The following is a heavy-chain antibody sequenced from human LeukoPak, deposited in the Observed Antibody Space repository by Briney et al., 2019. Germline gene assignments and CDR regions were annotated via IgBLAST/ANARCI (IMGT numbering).Heavy chain of an antibody. CDR3: ARVLASSGWYDVFDI. J-gene: IGHJ3*02. V-gene: IGHV1-8*01. CDR2: MNPNSGNT. Sequence: ASVKVSCKASGYTFTSYDINWVRQATGQGLEWMGWMNPNSGNTGYAQKFQGRVTMTRNTSISTAYMELSSLRSEDTAVYYCARVLASSGWYDVFDIWAQGTMVTVSS. D-gene: IGHD6-19*01. CDR1: GYTFTSYD.